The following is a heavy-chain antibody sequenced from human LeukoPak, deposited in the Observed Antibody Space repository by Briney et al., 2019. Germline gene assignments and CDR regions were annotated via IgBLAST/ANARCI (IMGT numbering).Heavy chain of an antibody. D-gene: IGHD1-1*01. CDR3: RPVGRTTYYYYMDV. Sequence: GGSLRLSCAASGFTFRNYAMSCVRQAPGKGLELVSTIGIGTTDTYYADSVRGRFTISRDNSKNTLYLQMTNLRDEDTAVYYCRPVGRTTYYYYMDVWGKGTTVTVSS. V-gene: IGHV3-23*01. J-gene: IGHJ6*03. CDR1: GFTFRNYA. CDR2: IGIGTTDT.